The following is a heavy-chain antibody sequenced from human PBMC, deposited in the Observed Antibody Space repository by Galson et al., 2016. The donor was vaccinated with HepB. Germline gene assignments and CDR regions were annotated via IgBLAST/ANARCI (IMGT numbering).Heavy chain of an antibody. CDR3: AREGGCSGGRCHNAAFDI. V-gene: IGHV3-13*01. Sequence: SLRLSCAASGFTFSNYDMHWVRQATGKGLEWVSAIGAAGDTYYPGSVKGRFTISRENANNSLYLHMNSLRAGDKAVYYCAREGGCSGGRCHNAAFDIWGQGTMVTVSS. D-gene: IGHD2-15*01. CDR1: GFTFSNYD. CDR2: IGAAGDT. J-gene: IGHJ3*02.